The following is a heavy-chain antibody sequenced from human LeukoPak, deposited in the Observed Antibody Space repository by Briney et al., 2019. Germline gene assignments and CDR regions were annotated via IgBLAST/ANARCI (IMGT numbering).Heavy chain of an antibody. V-gene: IGHV4-59*01. J-gene: IGHJ2*01. Sequence: SETLSLTCTVSGGSISSYYWSWIRQPPGKGLEWIGYIYYSGSTNYNPSLKSRVTTSVDTSKNQFSLKLSSVTAADTAVYYCAGIDSSGYYSSWYFDLWGRGTLVTVSS. CDR1: GGSISSYY. D-gene: IGHD3-22*01. CDR2: IYYSGST. CDR3: AGIDSSGYYSSWYFDL.